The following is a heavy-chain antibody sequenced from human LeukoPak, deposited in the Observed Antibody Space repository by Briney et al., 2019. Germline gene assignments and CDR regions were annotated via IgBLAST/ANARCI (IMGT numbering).Heavy chain of an antibody. D-gene: IGHD2-15*01. V-gene: IGHV4-30-4*01. CDR1: GGSISSGDYY. Sequence: SETLSLTCTVSGGSISSGDYYWSWIRQPPGKGLEWIGYIYYSGSTYYNPSLKSRVTISVDTSKNQISLKLSSVTAADTAVYYCARDRGKYCSGGSCYAINWYFDLWGRGTLVTVSS. CDR2: IYYSGST. CDR3: ARDRGKYCSGGSCYAINWYFDL. J-gene: IGHJ2*01.